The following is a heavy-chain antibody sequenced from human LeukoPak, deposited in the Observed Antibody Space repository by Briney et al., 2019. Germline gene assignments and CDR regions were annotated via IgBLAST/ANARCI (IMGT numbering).Heavy chain of an antibody. D-gene: IGHD5-12*01. CDR2: IVVGSGNT. V-gene: IGHV1-58*02. CDR1: GFTFTSSA. CDR3: EAGTPNIVAHDAFDI. J-gene: IGHJ3*02. Sequence: GTSVKVSCKASGFTFTSSAMQWVRQARGQRLEWIGWIVVGSGNTNYAQKFQERVTITRDMSTSTAYMELSSLRSEDTAVYYCEAGTPNIVAHDAFDIWGQGTMVTVSS.